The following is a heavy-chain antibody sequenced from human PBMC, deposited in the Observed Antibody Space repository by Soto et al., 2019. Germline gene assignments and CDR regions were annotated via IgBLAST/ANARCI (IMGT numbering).Heavy chain of an antibody. J-gene: IGHJ1*01. CDR3: ARLPNKSPQN. CDR2: ISNDGSST. Sequence: EVQLLESGGGLVQPGGSLRLYCVASGFTFSSYWMHWVRQAPGKGLVWVSSISNDGSSTSYADPVKGRFTIFRDNAKNTLYLQMNSLRAEDTAVYYCARLPNKSPQNWGQGTLVIVAP. CDR1: GFTFSSYW. V-gene: IGHV3-74*01.